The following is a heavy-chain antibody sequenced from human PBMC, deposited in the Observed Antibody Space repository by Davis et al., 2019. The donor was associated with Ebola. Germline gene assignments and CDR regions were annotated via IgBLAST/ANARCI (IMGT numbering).Heavy chain of an antibody. CDR1: GYTFTTYA. V-gene: IGHV1-3*01. D-gene: IGHD2-21*02. J-gene: IGHJ5*02. CDR2: INGGNGNT. CDR3: ARGTLFSIVVVTGIPFDP. Sequence: AASVKVSCKASGYTFTTYAMHWVRQAPGQRLEWMGWINGGNGNTKYSQKFQGRATITRDTSASTAYMELSSLRSEDTAVYYCARGTLFSIVVVTGIPFDPWGQGTLVTVSS.